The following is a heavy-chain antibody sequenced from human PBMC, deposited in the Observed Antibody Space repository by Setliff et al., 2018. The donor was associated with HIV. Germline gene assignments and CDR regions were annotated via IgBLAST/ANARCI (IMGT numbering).Heavy chain of an antibody. CDR1: GDSISRSRYY. V-gene: IGHV4-39*02. J-gene: IGHJ1*01. CDR3: ARDDDTTSHYGLFEF. Sequence: SETLSLTCVVSGDSISRSRYYWGWIRQPPGKGLEWIGSFYYSGSTSYNPSLKSRVTISRDDSKNTVYLQMNSLRAEDTAVYYCARDDDTTSHYGLFEFWGQGTLVTVSS. D-gene: IGHD3-22*01. CDR2: FYYSGST.